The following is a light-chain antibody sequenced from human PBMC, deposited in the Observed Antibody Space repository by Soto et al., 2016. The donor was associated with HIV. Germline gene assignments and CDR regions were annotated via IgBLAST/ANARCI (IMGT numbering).Light chain of an antibody. CDR3: QVWDASTDLVV. CDR2: DGS. V-gene: IGLV3-21*03. CDR1: NVGSKS. Sequence: SYVLTQPPSLSVAPRKTARITCGGNNVGSKSVQWYQQKPGQAPVLVVYDGSDRPSGIPERFSGSNSGNTATLSISRVEAGDEADYYCQVWDASTDLVVFGGGTKLTVL. J-gene: IGLJ2*01.